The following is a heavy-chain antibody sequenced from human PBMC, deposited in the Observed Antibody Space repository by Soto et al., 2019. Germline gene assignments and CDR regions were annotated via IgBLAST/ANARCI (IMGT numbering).Heavy chain of an antibody. CDR3: ARETYSGFYFDY. CDR1: GFTFSSYA. V-gene: IGHV3-23*01. D-gene: IGHD4-4*01. Sequence: PGGSLRLSCAASGFTFSSYAMSWVRQAPRKGLEWVSTISDSGNSTYSADSVKGRFTISRDNSKNTLYLQMNSLRVEDTALYYCARETYSGFYFDYWGQGTLVTVSS. CDR2: ISDSGNST. J-gene: IGHJ4*02.